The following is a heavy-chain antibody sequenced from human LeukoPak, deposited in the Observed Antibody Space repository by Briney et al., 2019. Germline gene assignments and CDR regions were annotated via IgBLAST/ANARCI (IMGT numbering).Heavy chain of an antibody. Sequence: GGSLRLSCAASGFTFSSYAMSWVRQAPGKGLEWVSAISGSGGSTYYADSVKGRFTISRDNSKNTLYLQMNSLRAEDTAVYYCAKAYYYDSSGYYLDYWGQGALVTVSS. D-gene: IGHD3-22*01. J-gene: IGHJ4*02. CDR3: AKAYYYDSSGYYLDY. CDR1: GFTFSSYA. V-gene: IGHV3-23*01. CDR2: ISGSGGST.